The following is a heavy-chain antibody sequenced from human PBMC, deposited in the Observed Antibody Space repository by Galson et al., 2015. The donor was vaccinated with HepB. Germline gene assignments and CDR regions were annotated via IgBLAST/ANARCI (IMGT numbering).Heavy chain of an antibody. V-gene: IGHV1-3*01. Sequence: SVKVSCKASGYTFTDYPIHWVRQAPGQRLEWMGWINAVNGDTKNSQIFQGRVTITSNTSASTAYMELRSLRSEDTAVYYCARSGLNWFGPWGQGALVTVSS. J-gene: IGHJ5*02. CDR3: ARSGLNWFGP. CDR2: INAVNGDT. CDR1: GYTFTDYP.